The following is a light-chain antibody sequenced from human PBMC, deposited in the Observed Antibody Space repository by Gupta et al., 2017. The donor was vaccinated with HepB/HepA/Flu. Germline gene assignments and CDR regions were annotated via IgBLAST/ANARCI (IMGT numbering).Light chain of an antibody. Sequence: QSALTQPRSVSGSPGQSVTISCTGTSSDVGGYNFVSWYRQDSAKAPNLIMYDVTGRPSGVPDRFSGSKSGNTASLTISRLRPEEESDYYCCSYAGSYTWVFGGGTKVTVL. J-gene: IGLJ3*02. V-gene: IGLV2-11*01. CDR2: DVT. CDR1: SSDVGGYNF. CDR3: CSYAGSYTWV.